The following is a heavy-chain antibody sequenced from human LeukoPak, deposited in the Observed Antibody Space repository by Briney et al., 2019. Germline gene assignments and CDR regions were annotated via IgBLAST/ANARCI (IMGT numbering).Heavy chain of an antibody. J-gene: IGHJ6*02. CDR2: ISISGGST. Sequence: GGSLRLSCAASGFTFDDYGMSWVRQAPGKGLEWVSGISISGGSTYYADSVKGRFTISRDNSKNTLYLQMNRLRVEDTAVYYCAKESRVEMVPGGYHYYGMDVWGQGTTVTVSS. D-gene: IGHD5-24*01. CDR3: AKESRVEMVPGGYHYYGMDV. V-gene: IGHV3-23*01. CDR1: GFTFDDYG.